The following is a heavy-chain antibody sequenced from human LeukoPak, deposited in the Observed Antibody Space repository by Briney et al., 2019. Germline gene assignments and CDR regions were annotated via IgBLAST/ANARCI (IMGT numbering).Heavy chain of an antibody. J-gene: IGHJ3*02. CDR3: AKDPGVVWLQSGLYAFDI. CDR2: ISWNSGSI. D-gene: IGHD5-24*01. Sequence: PGGSLRLSCAASGFTFDDYAMHWVRQAPGKGLEWVSGISWNSGSIGYADSVKGRFTISRDNAKNSLYLQMNSLRAEDTAVYYCAKDPGVVWLQSGLYAFDIWGQGTMVTVSS. V-gene: IGHV3-9*01. CDR1: GFTFDDYA.